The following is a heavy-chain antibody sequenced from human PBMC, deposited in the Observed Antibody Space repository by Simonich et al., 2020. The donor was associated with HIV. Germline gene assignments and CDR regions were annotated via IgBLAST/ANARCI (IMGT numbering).Heavy chain of an antibody. CDR2: INGEIKHSGST. CDR3: ARHQTGTDAFDI. V-gene: IGHV4-34*01. J-gene: IGHJ3*02. CDR1: GGSFSGYY. D-gene: IGHD1-1*01. Sequence: QVQLQQWGAGLLKPSETLSLTCAVYGGSFSGYYWTWIRQAPGKRQEWIGEINGEIKHSGSTKYNPSFKSRVSISVDTSKNQFSLKLTSVTAADTAMYYCARHQTGTDAFDIWGQGTMVAVSS.